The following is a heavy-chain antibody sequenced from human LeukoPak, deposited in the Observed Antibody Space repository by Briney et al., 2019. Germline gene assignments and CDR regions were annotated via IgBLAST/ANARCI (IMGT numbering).Heavy chain of an antibody. Sequence: GGSLRLSCAASGFTFSSYAMRWVRQAPGKGLEFVSAISGSGGSTYYADSVKGRFTISRDNSKNTLYLQMNSLRAEDTAVYYCAKDNGSGWYGGGFDPRGQGTLVTVSS. CDR3: AKDNGSGWYGGGFDP. D-gene: IGHD6-19*01. CDR2: ISGSGGST. CDR1: GFTFSSYA. J-gene: IGHJ5*02. V-gene: IGHV3-23*01.